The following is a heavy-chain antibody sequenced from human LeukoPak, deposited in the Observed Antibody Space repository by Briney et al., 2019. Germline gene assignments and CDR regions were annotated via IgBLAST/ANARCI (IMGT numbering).Heavy chain of an antibody. D-gene: IGHD6-19*01. J-gene: IGHJ4*02. CDR2: IYHSGST. V-gene: IGHV4-61*01. Sequence: SETLSLTCTVSGGSVSSGSYYWSWIRQPPGKGLEWIGYIYHSGSTNYNPSLKSRVTISVDTSKNQFSLKLSSVTAADTAVYYCARRTYSSGWSNFDYWGQGTLVTDSS. CDR1: GGSVSSGSYY. CDR3: ARRTYSSGWSNFDY.